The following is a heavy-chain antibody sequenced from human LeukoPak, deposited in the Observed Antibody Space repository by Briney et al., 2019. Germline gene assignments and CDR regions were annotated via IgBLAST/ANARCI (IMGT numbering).Heavy chain of an antibody. Sequence: GGSLRLSCAASGFSFRSNYMSRVRQAPGKGLEWVSVVYRGDGTNYADSVKGRFTISRDSSKNTMYLQMNSLRAEDTAVYYCRICGGDCSLIDHWGQGALVTVSS. CDR1: GFSFRSNY. CDR3: RICGGDCSLIDH. CDR2: VYRGDGT. J-gene: IGHJ4*02. V-gene: IGHV3-53*01. D-gene: IGHD2-21*02.